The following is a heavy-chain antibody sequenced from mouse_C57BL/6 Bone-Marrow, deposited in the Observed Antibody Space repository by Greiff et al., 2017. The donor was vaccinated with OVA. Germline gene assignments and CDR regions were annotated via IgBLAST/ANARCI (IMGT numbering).Heavy chain of an antibody. J-gene: IGHJ2*01. CDR1: GFNIKDDY. Sequence: DVQLQESGAELVRPGASVKLSCTASGFNIKDDYMHWVKERPEQGLEWIGWIDPENGYTEYASKFQGKATITADTSSKTVYLHLSSLTSEDTAVYYCTTYRYWGQGTTLTVSS. CDR2: IDPENGYT. V-gene: IGHV14-4*01. CDR3: TTYRY.